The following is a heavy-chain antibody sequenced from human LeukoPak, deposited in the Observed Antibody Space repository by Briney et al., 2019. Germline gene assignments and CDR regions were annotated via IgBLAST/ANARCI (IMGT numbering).Heavy chain of an antibody. D-gene: IGHD6-25*01. J-gene: IGHJ4*02. Sequence: GGSLRLSCAASGFTFSNYAMSWVRQSPGKGLEWVSALGGSGGSTYYAGSVKGRFTISRDNSKNTLYLHMNSLRAEDTAVYYCARDGPRSVSGTSYFDYWGQGTLVTVSS. CDR2: LGGSGGST. V-gene: IGHV3-23*01. CDR1: GFTFSNYA. CDR3: ARDGPRSVSGTSYFDY.